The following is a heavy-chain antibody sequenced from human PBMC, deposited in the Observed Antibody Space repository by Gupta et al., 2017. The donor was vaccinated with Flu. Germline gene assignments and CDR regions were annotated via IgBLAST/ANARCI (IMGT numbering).Heavy chain of an antibody. D-gene: IGHD5-18*01. CDR3: AGGYCERSKYYVSTCCVFG. CDR2: IIPTLGKA. V-gene: IGHV1-69*01. CDR1: GGPFGHYG. J-gene: IGHJ6*01. Sequence: QVQLLQSGPAVKEAGSSVKVSCQASGGPFGHYGIRWVRLAPGEGREWMGGIIPTLGKAKVGHNCQGGVTITADESTSTAYVELTTLTNKDTAVYYGAGGYCERSKYYVSTCCVFGWG.